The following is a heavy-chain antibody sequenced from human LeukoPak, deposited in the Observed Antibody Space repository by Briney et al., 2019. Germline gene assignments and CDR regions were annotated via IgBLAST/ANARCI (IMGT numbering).Heavy chain of an antibody. Sequence: ASVKVSCKASGYTFTGYYMHWVRQAPGQGLEWMGWINPNSGGTNYAQKFQGRVTMTRDTSISTAYMELSRLRSDDTAVYYCARGHGYYDILTGYYPTYYFDYWGQGTLVTVSS. J-gene: IGHJ4*02. CDR2: INPNSGGT. CDR1: GYTFTGYY. V-gene: IGHV1-2*02. CDR3: ARGHGYYDILTGYYPTYYFDY. D-gene: IGHD3-9*01.